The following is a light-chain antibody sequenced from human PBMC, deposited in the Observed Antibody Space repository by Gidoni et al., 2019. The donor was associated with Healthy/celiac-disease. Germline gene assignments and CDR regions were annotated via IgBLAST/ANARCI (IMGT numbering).Light chain of an antibody. CDR3: QQRSNSYT. CDR2: DAS. J-gene: IGKJ2*01. V-gene: IGKV3-11*01. Sequence: EIVLTQSPATLSLSPGESATLSCRASQSVSSYLAWYQQKPGQAPRLLIYDASNRATGIPARFSGSGSGTDFTLTISSLEPEDVAVYYCQQRSNSYTFGQGTKLEIK. CDR1: QSVSSY.